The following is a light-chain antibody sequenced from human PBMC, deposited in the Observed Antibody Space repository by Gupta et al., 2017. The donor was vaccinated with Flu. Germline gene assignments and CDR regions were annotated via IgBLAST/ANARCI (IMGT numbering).Light chain of an antibody. V-gene: IGKV3-20*01. Sequence: EIVLTQSPGTLSLSPGERATLSCRASQSVSSSYLAWYQQKPGQAPRLLIYGASSRATGIPDRFSGSGSGTDFTLTISRLEPEDFAVYYCQQYGSATLTFGQGTXVEIK. CDR2: GAS. CDR3: QQYGSATLT. J-gene: IGKJ1*01. CDR1: QSVSSSY.